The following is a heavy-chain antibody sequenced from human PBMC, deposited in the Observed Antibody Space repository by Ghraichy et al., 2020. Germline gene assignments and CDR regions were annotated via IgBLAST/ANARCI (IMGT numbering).Heavy chain of an antibody. D-gene: IGHD3-10*01. CDR3: ATMYYYGSGASYYFDN. V-gene: IGHV4-38-2*01. J-gene: IGHJ4*02. CDR2: MYHRGST. CDR1: GYSISSGHY. Sequence: SQTLSLTCAVSGYSISSGHYWGWIRQPPGKGLEWIGSMYHRGSTYYNPSLKSRVTISVDTSKNQFSLNLSSVTAADTAVYYCATMYYYGSGASYYFDNWGQGTLVTVSS.